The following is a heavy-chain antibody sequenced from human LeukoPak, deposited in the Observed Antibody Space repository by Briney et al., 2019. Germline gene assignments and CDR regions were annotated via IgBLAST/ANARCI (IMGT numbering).Heavy chain of an antibody. D-gene: IGHD3-22*01. V-gene: IGHV1-8*02. CDR2: MNPNSGNT. CDR3: ATGVGYYDSSGTPAS. J-gene: IGHJ4*02. Sequence: GASVKVSCKASGGTFNNYAFNWVRQATGQGLEWMGWMNPNSGNTGYAQKFQGRVTMTRNTSISTAYMELSSLRSEDTAVYYCATGVGYYDSSGTPASWGQGTLVTVSS. CDR1: GGTFNNYA.